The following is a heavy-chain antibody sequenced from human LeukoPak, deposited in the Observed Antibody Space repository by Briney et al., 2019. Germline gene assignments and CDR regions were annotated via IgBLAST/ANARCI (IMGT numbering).Heavy chain of an antibody. Sequence: SETLSLNCTVSGGSITSNHYYWGWLRQPPGQGLEWIGSISYGGSTHYNPSLKSRVTMSVDTSKNQFSLILRSVTATDTAVYHCATSPGADYGGDHRFDPWGQGTLVTVSS. CDR2: ISYGGST. CDR1: GGSITSNHYY. D-gene: IGHD4-23*01. CDR3: ATSPGADYGGDHRFDP. V-gene: IGHV4-39*01. J-gene: IGHJ5*02.